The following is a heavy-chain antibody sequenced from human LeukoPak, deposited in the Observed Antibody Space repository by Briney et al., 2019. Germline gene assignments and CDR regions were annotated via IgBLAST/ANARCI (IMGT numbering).Heavy chain of an antibody. Sequence: SETLSLTCAVYGGSFSGYYWSWIRQPPGKGLEWIGAITHSGSTNYNRSLKSRVTISVDTSKNQFPLNLISVPAADTAVYYCGRGNVDTAMVTVDYWGQGTLVTVSS. CDR2: ITHSGST. CDR3: GRGNVDTAMVTVDY. J-gene: IGHJ4*02. D-gene: IGHD5-18*01. CDR1: GGSFSGYY. V-gene: IGHV4-34*01.